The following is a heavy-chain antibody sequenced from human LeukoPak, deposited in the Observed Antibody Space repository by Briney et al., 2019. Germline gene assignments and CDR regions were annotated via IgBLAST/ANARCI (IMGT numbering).Heavy chain of an antibody. Sequence: PGRSLRLSCAAPGFSFSDYGMHWVRQAPGKGPEWVAGISYHGKNEYYADSVKGRFTISRDNSKNTLYLQMNSLRAEDTAVYYCAKDQLLFGVVIIPSIFDYWGQGTLVTVSS. CDR3: AKDQLLFGVVIIPSIFDY. CDR1: GFSFSDYG. D-gene: IGHD3-3*01. J-gene: IGHJ4*02. V-gene: IGHV3-30*18. CDR2: ISYHGKNE.